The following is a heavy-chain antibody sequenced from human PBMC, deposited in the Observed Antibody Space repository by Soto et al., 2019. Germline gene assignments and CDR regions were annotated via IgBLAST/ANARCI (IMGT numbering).Heavy chain of an antibody. D-gene: IGHD3-22*01. Sequence: QVQLVESGGGVVQPGRSPRLSCAASGFSFSNYGMHWVRQAPGKGLEWVAVISYDGNNKYYADSVKGRFTISRDNSKHTVYLEMNNVRAEDTAMYYCAKGGSGNYLTYYYYYGMDVWGQGTTVTVSS. CDR1: GFSFSNYG. J-gene: IGHJ6*02. V-gene: IGHV3-30*18. CDR3: AKGGSGNYLTYYYYYGMDV. CDR2: ISYDGNNK.